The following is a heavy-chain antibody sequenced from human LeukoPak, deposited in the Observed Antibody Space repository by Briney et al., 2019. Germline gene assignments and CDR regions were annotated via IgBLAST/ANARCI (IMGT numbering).Heavy chain of an antibody. CDR3: ARELRLGGNWFDP. J-gene: IGHJ5*02. CDR1: GGTFTSYA. CDR2: IIPISGTT. Sequence: SVKVSCKTSGGTFTSYAITWVRQAPGQGLEWMGKIIPISGTTNYAQKFQGRVTFTADESTSTAYMELSSLRSEDTALYYCARELRLGGNWFDPWGQGTLVTVSS. V-gene: IGHV1-69*15. D-gene: IGHD1-26*01.